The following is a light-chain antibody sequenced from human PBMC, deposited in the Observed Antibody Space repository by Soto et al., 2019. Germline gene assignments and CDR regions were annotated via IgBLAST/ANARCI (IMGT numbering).Light chain of an antibody. J-gene: IGKJ4*01. CDR1: QSVTTN. CDR2: GAS. V-gene: IGKV3D-15*01. Sequence: EILMSQSPSTLAVSPGERATLSCRASQSVTTNLAWYQQKAGRAPRLLIYGASTTATGIPARFSGSGSGTEFTLTISSLQSEDFAVYFCQQYNIWPLTFGGGTKVEIK. CDR3: QQYNIWPLT.